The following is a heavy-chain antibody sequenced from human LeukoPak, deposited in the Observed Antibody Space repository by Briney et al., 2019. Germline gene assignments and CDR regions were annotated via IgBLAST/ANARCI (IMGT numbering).Heavy chain of an antibody. Sequence: SETLSLTCTVSGGSISSYYWSWIRQPPGKGLEWIGYIYYSGSTNYNPSLKSRVTISVDTSKNQFSLKLSSVTAADTAVYYWARWLQLDRYYYRDVWGKGTTVTVS. V-gene: IGHV4-59*01. J-gene: IGHJ6*03. D-gene: IGHD5-24*01. CDR2: IYYSGST. CDR3: ARWLQLDRYYYRDV. CDR1: GGSISSYY.